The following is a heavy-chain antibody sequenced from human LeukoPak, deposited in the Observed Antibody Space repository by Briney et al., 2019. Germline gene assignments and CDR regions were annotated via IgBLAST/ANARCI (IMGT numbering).Heavy chain of an antibody. Sequence: PGGSLRLSCAASGFAFSSYSMNWVRQAPGKGLECLSYISGNSSTIYYSDSVKGRFTISRDNAKNTLYLQMNSLRAEDTAVYYCAKIAIAIVGATNDFDYWGQGTLVTVSS. CDR2: ISGNSSTI. CDR1: GFAFSSYS. V-gene: IGHV3-48*04. D-gene: IGHD1-26*01. J-gene: IGHJ4*02. CDR3: AKIAIAIVGATNDFDY.